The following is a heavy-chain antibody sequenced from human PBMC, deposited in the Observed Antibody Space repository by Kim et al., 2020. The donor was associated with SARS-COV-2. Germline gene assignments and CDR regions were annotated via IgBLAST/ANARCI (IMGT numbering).Heavy chain of an antibody. Sequence: ASVKVSCKASGYTFTSYAMHWVRQAPGQRLEWMGWINAGNGNTKYSQKFQGRVTITRDTSASTAYMELSSLRSEDTAVYYCARDWGRLGYSYVQRAGFDYWGQGTLVTVSS. CDR2: INAGNGNT. D-gene: IGHD5-18*01. V-gene: IGHV1-3*01. CDR3: ARDWGRLGYSYVQRAGFDY. J-gene: IGHJ4*02. CDR1: GYTFTSYA.